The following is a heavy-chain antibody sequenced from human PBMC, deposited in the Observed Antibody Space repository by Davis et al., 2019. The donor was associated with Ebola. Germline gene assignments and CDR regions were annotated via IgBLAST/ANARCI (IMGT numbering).Heavy chain of an antibody. D-gene: IGHD3-3*01. CDR1: GFTFSRNW. CDR2: IKEDGNEK. Sequence: GGSLRLSCAASGFTFSRNWMTWVRQAPGKGLEWVATIKEDGNEKYYVDSVKGRFTISRDNAKNSLFLQRNSLRAEDTAVYYCARDDYDFWGGYSPVYYYGMDVWGKGTTVTVSS. V-gene: IGHV3-7*01. J-gene: IGHJ6*04. CDR3: ARDDYDFWGGYSPVYYYGMDV.